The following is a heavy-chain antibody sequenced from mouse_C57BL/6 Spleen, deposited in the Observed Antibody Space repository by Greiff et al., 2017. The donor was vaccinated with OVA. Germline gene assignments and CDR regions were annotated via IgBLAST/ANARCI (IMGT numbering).Heavy chain of an antibody. Sequence: EVKLMESGEGLVKPGGSLKLSCAASGFTFSSYAMSWVRQTPEKRLEWVAYISSGGDYIYYADTVKGRFTISRDNARNTLYLQMSSLKSEDTAMYYCTRDYYDYDWYFDVWGTGTTVTVSS. CDR3: TRDYYDYDWYFDV. J-gene: IGHJ1*03. CDR2: ISSGGDYI. CDR1: GFTFSSYA. D-gene: IGHD2-4*01. V-gene: IGHV5-9-1*02.